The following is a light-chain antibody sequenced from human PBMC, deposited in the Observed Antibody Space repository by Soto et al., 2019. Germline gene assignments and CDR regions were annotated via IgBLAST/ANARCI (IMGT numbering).Light chain of an antibody. Sequence: QSALTQPASVTGCRGQSITISCTGTSSDVGGFNSVSWFQQHPGKAPKLIIYEVSTRPSGVSNRFSGSKSGNTASLTISGLQAEDEADYYCYSFTSSNTWVFGGGTKLTVL. CDR3: YSFTSSNTWV. J-gene: IGLJ3*02. CDR2: EVS. V-gene: IGLV2-14*01. CDR1: SSDVGGFNS.